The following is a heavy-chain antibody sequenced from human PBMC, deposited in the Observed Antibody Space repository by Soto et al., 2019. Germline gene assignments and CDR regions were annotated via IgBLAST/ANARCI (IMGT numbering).Heavy chain of an antibody. CDR3: VFHAGDVIRDYVPGSAFLLNRSSDL. CDR2: ISYDGSNK. D-gene: IGHD3-16*01. J-gene: IGHJ2*01. V-gene: IGHV3-30*03. Sequence: GKGLDWVAVISYDGSNKYYADSVKGRFTISRDNSKNTLYLQMNSLRAEDTAVYYFVFHAGDVIRDYVPGSAFLLNRSSDL.